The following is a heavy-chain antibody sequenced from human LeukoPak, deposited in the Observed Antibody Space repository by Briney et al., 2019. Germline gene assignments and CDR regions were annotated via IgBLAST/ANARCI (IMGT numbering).Heavy chain of an antibody. Sequence: GGSLRLSSAASGFTFSTYNMNWVRQAPGKGLEWLSYISSGSSTIYYADSVEGRFTISRDNAKNSLYLQMNSLRDEDTAVYYCARGETARVDYWGQGILVTVSS. CDR2: ISSGSSTI. CDR3: ARGETARVDY. V-gene: IGHV3-48*02. J-gene: IGHJ4*02. CDR1: GFTFSTYN. D-gene: IGHD3-16*01.